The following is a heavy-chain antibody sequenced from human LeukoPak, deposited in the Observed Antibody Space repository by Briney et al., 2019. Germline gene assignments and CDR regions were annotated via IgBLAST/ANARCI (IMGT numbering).Heavy chain of an antibody. Sequence: ASVKVSCKASGYTFTGYYMHWVRQAPGQGLEWMGRINPNSGGTNYAQKFQGRVTMTRDTSISTAYMELSRLRSDDTAVYCCATPSPLYNAYYYYGMDVWGQGTTVTVSS. CDR1: GYTFTGYY. CDR2: INPNSGGT. V-gene: IGHV1-2*06. J-gene: IGHJ6*02. CDR3: ATPSPLYNAYYYYGMDV. D-gene: IGHD1-14*01.